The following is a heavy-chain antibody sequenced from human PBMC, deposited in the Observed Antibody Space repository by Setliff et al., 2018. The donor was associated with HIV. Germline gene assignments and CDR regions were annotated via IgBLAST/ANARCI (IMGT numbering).Heavy chain of an antibody. D-gene: IGHD7-27*01. CDR2: ISSGSTYV. Sequence: PGGSLRLSCAASGFTFSSYSMNWVRQAPGKGLEWVSYISSGSTYVNYADSVKGRFSISRDNSKNSLYLQMISLRAEDTALYYCARQGNWEFDYWGQGTLVTVSS. V-gene: IGHV3-21*01. J-gene: IGHJ4*02. CDR1: GFTFSSYS. CDR3: ARQGNWEFDY.